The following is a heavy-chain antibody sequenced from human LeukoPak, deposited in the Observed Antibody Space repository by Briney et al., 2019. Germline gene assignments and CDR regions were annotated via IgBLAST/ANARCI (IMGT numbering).Heavy chain of an antibody. D-gene: IGHD2-2*01. J-gene: IGHJ4*02. Sequence: GGSLRLSCAASGFTFSSYSMNWVRQAPGKGLEWVSYISSSSSTIYYADSVKGRFTISRDNAKNSLYLQMNSLRAEDTAVYYCARSLVPAATDFDYWGQGTLVTVSS. CDR3: ARSLVPAATDFDY. V-gene: IGHV3-48*04. CDR1: GFTFSSYS. CDR2: ISSSSSTI.